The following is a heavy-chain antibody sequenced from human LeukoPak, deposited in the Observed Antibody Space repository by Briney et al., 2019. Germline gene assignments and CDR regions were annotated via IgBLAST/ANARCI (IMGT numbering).Heavy chain of an antibody. CDR3: ARDRPYSSPTTPDAFDI. Sequence: SETLSLTCTVSGDSISSYYWSWIRQPPGKGLEWSGYIYYSGSTNYNPSLKSRVTISVDTSKNQFSLKLSSVTAADTAVYYCARDRPYSSPTTPDAFDIWGQGTMVTVSS. V-gene: IGHV4-59*01. D-gene: IGHD6-13*01. CDR2: IYYSGST. J-gene: IGHJ3*02. CDR1: GDSISSYY.